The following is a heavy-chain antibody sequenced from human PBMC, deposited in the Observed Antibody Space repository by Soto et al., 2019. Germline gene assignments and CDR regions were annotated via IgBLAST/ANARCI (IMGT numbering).Heavy chain of an antibody. CDR3: ARSPGVFDS. V-gene: IGHV1-69*06. Sequence: QVQLVQSGAEVKKPGSSVKVSCKAPGGTFSSLAISSVRQAPGQGLEWMGGLVPVFGTANYAQKFQDRVTITADKSTSTFNMELSSLSSEDTAVYYYARSPGVFDSWGRRTLVTVSS. J-gene: IGHJ4*02. D-gene: IGHD3-10*01. CDR1: GGTFSSLA. CDR2: LVPVFGTA.